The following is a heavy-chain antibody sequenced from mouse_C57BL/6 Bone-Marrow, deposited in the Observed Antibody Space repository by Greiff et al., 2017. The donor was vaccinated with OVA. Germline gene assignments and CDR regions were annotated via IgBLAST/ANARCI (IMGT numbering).Heavy chain of an antibody. J-gene: IGHJ2*01. D-gene: IGHD3-3*01. CDR3: ARLRTGAY. CDR2: IDPSDSYT. CDR1: GYTFTSYW. V-gene: IGHV1-59*01. Sequence: QVQLQQPGAELVRPGTSVKLSCKASGYTFTSYWMHWVKQRPGQGLEWIGVIDPSDSYTNYNQKFKGKATLTVDTSSSTAYMQLSSLTSEDSAVYYCARLRTGAYWGQGTTLTVSS.